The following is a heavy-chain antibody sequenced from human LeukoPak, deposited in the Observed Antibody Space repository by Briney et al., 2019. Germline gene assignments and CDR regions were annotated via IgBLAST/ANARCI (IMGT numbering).Heavy chain of an antibody. D-gene: IGHD2-2*01. V-gene: IGHV4-34*01. CDR1: GGSFSGYY. CDR3: ARGRCSSTSCRYYYYYYYMDV. J-gene: IGHJ6*03. CDR2: INHSGST. Sequence: PPETLSLTCAVYGGSFSGYYWSWIRQPPGKGLEWIGEINHSGSTNYNPSLKSRVTISVDTSKNQFSLKLSSVTAADTAVYCCARGRCSSTSCRYYYYYYYMDVWGKGTTVTVSS.